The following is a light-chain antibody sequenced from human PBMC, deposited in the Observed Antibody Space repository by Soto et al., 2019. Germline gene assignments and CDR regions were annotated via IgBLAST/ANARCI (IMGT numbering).Light chain of an antibody. CDR1: QSVSRY. CDR2: DAS. CDR3: QQRSYWPST. Sequence: EIVLTQSPATLSLSPGERATLSCRASQSVSRYLAWYQQKPGQAPRLLIYDASNRATGIPARFSGSGSGTDFTLTISSLKPEDFAVYYCQQRSYWPSTSGGETKVQIK. V-gene: IGKV3-11*01. J-gene: IGKJ4*01.